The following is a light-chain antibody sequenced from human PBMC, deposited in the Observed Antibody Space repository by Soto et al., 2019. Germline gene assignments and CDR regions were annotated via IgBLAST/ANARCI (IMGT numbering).Light chain of an antibody. CDR3: QQRSKWPPEVT. CDR2: DAS. Sequence: EIVLTQSPDTLSLSPGERATLSCRASQSVSSSLAWYQQKPGQAPRLLIYDASNRATGITARFSGSGSGTDLTLTISSLEPEDFAVYYCQQRSKWPPEVTFGPGTKVDIK. J-gene: IGKJ3*01. CDR1: QSVSSS. V-gene: IGKV3-11*01.